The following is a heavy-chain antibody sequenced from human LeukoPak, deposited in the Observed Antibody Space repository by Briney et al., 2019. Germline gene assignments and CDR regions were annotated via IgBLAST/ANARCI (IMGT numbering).Heavy chain of an antibody. D-gene: IGHD3-22*01. CDR1: GGSISSGDYY. Sequence: PSQTLSLTCTVPGGSISSGDYYWSWIRQHPGKGLEWIGYIYYSGGTYSNPSLKSRVSISLDTSKNQISLKLRSVTAADTAVYYCARDGYESSGYDPWGQGTLVTVSS. V-gene: IGHV4-31*03. CDR3: ARDGYESSGYDP. J-gene: IGHJ5*02. CDR2: IYYSGGT.